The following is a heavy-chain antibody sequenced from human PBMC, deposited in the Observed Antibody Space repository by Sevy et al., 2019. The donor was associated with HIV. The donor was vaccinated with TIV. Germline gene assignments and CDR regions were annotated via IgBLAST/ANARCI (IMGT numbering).Heavy chain of an antibody. CDR3: AGLSSCGGACYIFDY. CDR1: GFTFSSYD. J-gene: IGHJ4*02. CDR2: ITGSGYI. V-gene: IGHV3-21*01. D-gene: IGHD2-21*02. Sequence: GGSLRLSCAASGFTFSSYDMHWVRQAPGKGLKWVSSITGSGYISNADSVKGRFTISRDDAKNSLYLQMNSLRVGDTAMYYWAGLSSCGGACYIFDYWGQGTLVTVSS.